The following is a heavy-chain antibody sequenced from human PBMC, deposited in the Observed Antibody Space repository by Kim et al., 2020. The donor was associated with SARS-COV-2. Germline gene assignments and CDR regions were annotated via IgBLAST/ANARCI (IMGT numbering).Heavy chain of an antibody. CDR3: ARSVQYSSSAANDAFDI. Sequence: GESLKISCKGSGYSFTSYWISWVRQMPGKGLEWMGRIDPSDSYTNYSPSFQGHVTISADKSISTAYLQWSSLKASDTAMYYCARSVQYSSSAANDAFDIWGQGTMVTVSS. V-gene: IGHV5-10-1*01. CDR1: GYSFTSYW. J-gene: IGHJ3*02. D-gene: IGHD6-6*01. CDR2: IDPSDSYT.